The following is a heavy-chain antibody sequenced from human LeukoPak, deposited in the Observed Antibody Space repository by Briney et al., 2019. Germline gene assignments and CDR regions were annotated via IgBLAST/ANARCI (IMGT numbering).Heavy chain of an antibody. V-gene: IGHV3-23*01. CDR3: AKGLDYYGSGSYLDYYYYYGTDA. CDR1: GFTFSNYA. J-gene: IGHJ6*02. CDR2: ISDSGNST. Sequence: GGSLRLSCAASGFTFSNYAMSWVRQAPGKGLEWVSAISDSGNSTYYAGSVKGRFTISRDNSKNTLYLQMNSLRAEDTAVYYCAKGLDYYGSGSYLDYYYYYGTDAWGQGTTVTVSS. D-gene: IGHD3-10*01.